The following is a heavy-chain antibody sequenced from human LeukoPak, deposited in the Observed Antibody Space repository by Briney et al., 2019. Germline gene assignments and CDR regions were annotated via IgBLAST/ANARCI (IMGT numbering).Heavy chain of an antibody. J-gene: IGHJ6*02. D-gene: IGHD1-1*01. CDR3: AKHSLPWMYCIDL. Sequence: PGGSLRLSCVASGFTFSRYVMSWVGQAPGKGGEGVSAISGSSSNPYYADSVKGRFTISSDNSNNPLYLQMNSRRADGTALYYCAKHSLPWMYCIDLWGQGTAVTVSS. CDR1: GFTFSRYV. V-gene: IGHV3-23*01. CDR2: ISGSSSNP.